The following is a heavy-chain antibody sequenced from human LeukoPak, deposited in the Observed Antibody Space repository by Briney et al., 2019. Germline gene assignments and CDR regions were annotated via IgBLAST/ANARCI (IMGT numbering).Heavy chain of an antibody. CDR2: IYNSGST. Sequence: TETLSLTCTVSGGSISSYYWSWIRQPPGKGLEWIGYIYNSGSTNYNHSLKSRVTTSVDTSKKQFSLKLSSVTAADTAVYYCARLRITGGHYYQHGLDVWGQGTTVTVSS. CDR1: GGSISSYY. V-gene: IGHV4-59*12. CDR3: ARLRITGGHYYQHGLDV. J-gene: IGHJ6*02. D-gene: IGHD2-8*02.